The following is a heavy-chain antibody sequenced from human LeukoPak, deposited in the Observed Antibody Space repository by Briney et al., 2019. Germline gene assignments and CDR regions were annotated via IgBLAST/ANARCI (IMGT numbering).Heavy chain of an antibody. CDR1: GFTFSGSA. V-gene: IGHV3-23*01. Sequence: GGSLRLSCAASGFTFSGSAMHWVRQAPGKGLEWVSAISGSGGSTYYADSVKGRFTISRDNSKNTLYLQMNSLRAEDTAVYYCAKDTSGYAGMDVWGQGTTVTVSS. CDR3: AKDTSGYAGMDV. J-gene: IGHJ6*02. CDR2: ISGSGGST. D-gene: IGHD5-12*01.